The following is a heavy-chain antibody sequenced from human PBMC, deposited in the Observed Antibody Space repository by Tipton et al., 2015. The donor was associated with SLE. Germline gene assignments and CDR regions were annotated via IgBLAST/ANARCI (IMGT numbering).Heavy chain of an antibody. CDR2: IHHSGSI. Sequence: TLPLTCTISSGSISTYHWSWLRQPPGKGLEWIGYIHHSGSINYNPSLRSQVTMSMDTSKNQFSLRLSSVTAADTAVYYCARHLYNIGWNHFDYWGPGTLVTVSS. J-gene: IGHJ4*02. CDR3: ARHLYNIGWNHFDY. V-gene: IGHV4-59*08. CDR1: SGSISTYH. D-gene: IGHD6-19*01.